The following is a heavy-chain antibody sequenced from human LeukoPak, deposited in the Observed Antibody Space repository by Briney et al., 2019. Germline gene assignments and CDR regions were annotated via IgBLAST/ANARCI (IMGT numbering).Heavy chain of an antibody. J-gene: IGHJ5*02. D-gene: IGHD2-2*01. Sequence: PGGSLRLSCTGSGFTFGDYAMKWVRQAPGKGLEWVGFIRSKAYGGTTEYAASVKGRFTISRDDSKSIAYLQLNSLKTEDTAVYYCSRGVPASDPWGQGTLVTVSS. CDR2: IRSKAYGGTT. CDR1: GFTFGDYA. V-gene: IGHV3-49*04. CDR3: SRGVPASDP.